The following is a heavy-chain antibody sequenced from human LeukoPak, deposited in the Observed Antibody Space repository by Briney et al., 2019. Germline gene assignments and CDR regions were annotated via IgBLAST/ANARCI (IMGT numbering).Heavy chain of an antibody. D-gene: IGHD1-26*01. CDR3: AKDPGSGSYYIGGHYFDY. CDR1: GFTFSSYA. Sequence: GRSLRLSCAASGFTFSSYAMSWVRQAPGKGLEWVSAISGSGGSTYYADSVKGRFTISRDNSKNTLYLQMNSLRAEDTAVYYCAKDPGSGSYYIGGHYFDYWGQGTLVTVSS. J-gene: IGHJ4*02. CDR2: ISGSGGST. V-gene: IGHV3-23*01.